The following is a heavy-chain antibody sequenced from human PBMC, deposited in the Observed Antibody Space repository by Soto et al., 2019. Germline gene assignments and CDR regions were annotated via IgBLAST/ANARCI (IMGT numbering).Heavy chain of an antibody. CDR3: ARARRYSGFQYYFDY. Sequence: SETLSLTCTVSGGSISSGGYYWSWIRQHPGKGLEWIGYIYYSGSTYYNPSLKSRVTISVDTSKNQFSLKLSSVTAADTAVYYCARARRYSGFQYYFDYWGQGTLVTVSS. D-gene: IGHD1-26*01. CDR2: IYYSGST. J-gene: IGHJ4*02. V-gene: IGHV4-31*03. CDR1: GGSISSGGYY.